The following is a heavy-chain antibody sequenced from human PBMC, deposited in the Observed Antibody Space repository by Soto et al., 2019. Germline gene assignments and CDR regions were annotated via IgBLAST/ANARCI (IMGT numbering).Heavy chain of an antibody. CDR1: GGSISSGGYS. CDR2: IYHSGST. Sequence: QLQLQESGSGLVKPSQTLSLTCAVSGGSISSGGYSWSWIRQPPGKGLEWIGYIYHSGSTYYNPTLNSRGTISVDRSKNQFSLKLSSVTAADTAVYYCARGTTVTACYFDYWGQGTLVTVSS. V-gene: IGHV4-30-2*01. CDR3: ARGTTVTACYFDY. D-gene: IGHD4-4*01. J-gene: IGHJ4*02.